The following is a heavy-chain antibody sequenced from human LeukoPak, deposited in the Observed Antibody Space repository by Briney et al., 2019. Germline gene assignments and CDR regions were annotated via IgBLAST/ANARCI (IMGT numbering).Heavy chain of an antibody. D-gene: IGHD1-26*01. V-gene: IGHV3-23*01. Sequence: GGSLRLSCAASGFTFSTYAMTWVRQAPGKGLEWVSAISGNGGSTYYADSVKGRFTISRDNSKNTLYLQMNSLRAEDTAVYYCARADIVGAPGDAFDIWGQGTMVTVSS. CDR1: GFTFSTYA. J-gene: IGHJ3*02. CDR2: ISGNGGST. CDR3: ARADIVGAPGDAFDI.